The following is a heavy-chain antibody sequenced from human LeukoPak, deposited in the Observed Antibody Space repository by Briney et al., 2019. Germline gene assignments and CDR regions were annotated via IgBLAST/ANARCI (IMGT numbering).Heavy chain of an antibody. CDR3: AKDGEDFWSGTDAFDI. CDR1: GFTFSSYA. CDR2: ISGSGGST. Sequence: PGGSLRLSCAASGFTFSSYAMSWVRQAPGKGLEWVSAISGSGGSTYYADSVKGRFTISRDNSKNTLYLQMNSLRAEDTAVYYCAKDGEDFWSGTDAFDIWGQGTMVTVSS. J-gene: IGHJ3*02. D-gene: IGHD3-3*01. V-gene: IGHV3-23*01.